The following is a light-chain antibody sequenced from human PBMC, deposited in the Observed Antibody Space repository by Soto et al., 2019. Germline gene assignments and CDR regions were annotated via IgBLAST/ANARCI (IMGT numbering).Light chain of an antibody. CDR3: QQYNDWPLRT. CDR2: GAS. Sequence: EIVLTQSPGTLALSPGERATLSCRAIQSLSSSYLAWYQQQPPQAPRLLISGASTRATGIPARFSGSGSATDFTLTIISLESADFALYFCQQYNDWPLRTFGQGTKVDI. CDR1: QSLSSSY. J-gene: IGKJ1*01. V-gene: IGKV3-20*01.